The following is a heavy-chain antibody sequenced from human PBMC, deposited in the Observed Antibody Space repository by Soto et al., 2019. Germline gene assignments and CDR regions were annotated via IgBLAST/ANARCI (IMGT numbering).Heavy chain of an antibody. CDR2: ISGSGGST. J-gene: IGHJ4*02. D-gene: IGHD3-16*01. V-gene: IGHV3-23*01. CDR1: GFTFSSYA. CDR3: AKDVGSSIMITFGGVGPDDY. Sequence: GGSLRLSCAASGFTFSSYAMSWVRQAPGKGLEWVSAISGSGGSTYYADSVKGRFTISRDNSKNTLYLQMNSLRAEDTAVYYCAKDVGSSIMITFGGVGPDDYWGQGTLVTVSS.